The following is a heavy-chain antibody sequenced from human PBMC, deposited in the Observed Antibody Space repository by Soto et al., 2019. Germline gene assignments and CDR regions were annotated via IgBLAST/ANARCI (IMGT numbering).Heavy chain of an antibody. J-gene: IGHJ6*02. Sequence: GGSLRLSCASSGFTFSDYWMSWVRQTPGKGLEWVGNINLDGSEKYYADSVKGRFTFSRDNAKNSLYLQMNSLRSEDTAVYYCASSYYYDSSGYSSLYYYYGMDVWGQGTTVTVSS. CDR3: ASSYYYDSSGYSSLYYYYGMDV. V-gene: IGHV3-7*02. CDR2: INLDGSEK. D-gene: IGHD3-22*01. CDR1: GFTFSDYW.